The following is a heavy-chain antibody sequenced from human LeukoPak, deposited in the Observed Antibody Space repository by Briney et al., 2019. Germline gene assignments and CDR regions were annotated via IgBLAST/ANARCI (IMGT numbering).Heavy chain of an antibody. D-gene: IGHD1-26*01. CDR1: GGSFSGYY. Sequence: SETLSLTCAVYGGSFSGYYWSWIRQPPGKGLEWIGYIYYSGSTNYNPSLKSRVTISVDTSKNQFSLKLSSVTAADTAVYYCAEHSGSYTFDYWGQGTLVTVSS. V-gene: IGHV4-59*12. CDR3: AEHSGSYTFDY. J-gene: IGHJ4*02. CDR2: IYYSGST.